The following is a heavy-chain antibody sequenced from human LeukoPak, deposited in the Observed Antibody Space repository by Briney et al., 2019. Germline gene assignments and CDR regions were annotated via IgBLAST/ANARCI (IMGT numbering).Heavy chain of an antibody. V-gene: IGHV3-48*03. Sequence: QPGGSLRLSCAASGFTFNSYEMNWVRQAPGKGLEWVSYINSGGSAIYYADSVKGRFTISRDNAKNSLYLQMNSLRAEDTAVYYCARVRGGYYFDYWGQGTLVTVSS. CDR2: INSGGSAI. CDR3: ARVRGGYYFDY. J-gene: IGHJ4*02. CDR1: GFTFNSYE. D-gene: IGHD3-10*01.